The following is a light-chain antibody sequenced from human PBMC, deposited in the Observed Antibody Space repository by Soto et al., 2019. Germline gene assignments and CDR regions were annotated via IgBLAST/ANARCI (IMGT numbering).Light chain of an antibody. V-gene: IGKV3-15*01. CDR2: GVS. J-gene: IGKJ1*01. Sequence: ELVMTQSPDTLSVSPGERATLLCRASQSVRNNLAWYQQKPGQAPRLLIYGVSTRATGVPARFSGSGSGTDFTLTISSLQPEDFVVYYCHQYDNWWTFGQGTKVEI. CDR1: QSVRNN. CDR3: HQYDNWWT.